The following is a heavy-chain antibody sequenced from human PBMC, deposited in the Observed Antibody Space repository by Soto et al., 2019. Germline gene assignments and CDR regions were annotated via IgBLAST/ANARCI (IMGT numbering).Heavy chain of an antibody. CDR3: VRDGTKTLRDWFDP. V-gene: IGHV4-4*07. CDR2: IYATGTT. J-gene: IGHJ5*02. Sequence: SETLSLTCTASGASISGFYWSWIRKSAGKGLEWIGRIYATGTTDYNPSLKSRVMMSVDTSKKQFSLKLRSVTAADTAVYYCVRDGTKTLRDWFDPWGQGISVTVSS. CDR1: GASISGFY. D-gene: IGHD1-1*01.